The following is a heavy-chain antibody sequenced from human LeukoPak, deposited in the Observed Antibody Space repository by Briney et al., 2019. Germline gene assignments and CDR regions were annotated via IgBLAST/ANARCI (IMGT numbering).Heavy chain of an antibody. V-gene: IGHV3-30*02. CDR2: IRYDGSNK. CDR1: GFIISSYW. J-gene: IGHJ4*02. CDR3: AKDSGDPLAVAGTWGSFDY. Sequence: PGGSLRLSCAASGFIISSYWMTWVRQAPGKGLEWVAFIRYDGSNKYYADSVKGRFTISRDNSKNTLYLQMNSLRAEDTAVYYCAKDSGDPLAVAGTWGSFDYWGQGTLVTVSS. D-gene: IGHD6-19*01.